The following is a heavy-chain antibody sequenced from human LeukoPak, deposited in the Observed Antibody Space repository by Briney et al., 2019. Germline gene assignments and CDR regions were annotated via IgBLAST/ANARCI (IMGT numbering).Heavy chain of an antibody. CDR1: GYTFTGYY. D-gene: IGHD3-10*01. J-gene: IGHJ3*02. CDR3: ARVNYYGSGSYSSDAFDI. V-gene: IGHV1-2*02. Sequence: ASVKVSCKASGYTFTGYYMHWVRQAPGQGLEWMGWINPNSGGTNYAQKFQGRVTMTRDTSISTAYMELSRLRSDDTAVYYCARVNYYGSGSYSSDAFDIWGQGTMVTVSS. CDR2: INPNSGGT.